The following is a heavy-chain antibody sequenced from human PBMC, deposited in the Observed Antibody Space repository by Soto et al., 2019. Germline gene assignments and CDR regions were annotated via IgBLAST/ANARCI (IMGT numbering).Heavy chain of an antibody. CDR2: INAGNGNT. CDR1: GYTFTNYA. Sequence: QVQLVQSGAEEKKPGASVKVSCKASGYTFTNYAMHWVRQAPGQRLEWMGWINAGNGNTKYSQKFKGRVTITRDTSASTAYMELSSLRSEDTAVYYCARVSGYYLLDYWGQGTLVTVSS. D-gene: IGHD5-12*01. J-gene: IGHJ4*02. CDR3: ARVSGYYLLDY. V-gene: IGHV1-3*05.